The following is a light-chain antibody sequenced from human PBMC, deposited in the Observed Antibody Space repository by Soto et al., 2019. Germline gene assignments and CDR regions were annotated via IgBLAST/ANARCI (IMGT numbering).Light chain of an antibody. CDR2: DAS. CDR1: QSVSSY. CDR3: QPRSNWPPIT. J-gene: IGKJ5*01. V-gene: IGKV3-11*01. Sequence: EIVLTQSPATLSLSPGERATLSCRASQSVSSYLAWYQQKPGQAPRLLIYDASNRATGIPARFRGRGSGTDFNLTISSPAPEDFAVSYCQPRSNWPPITFGQGKRLAIK.